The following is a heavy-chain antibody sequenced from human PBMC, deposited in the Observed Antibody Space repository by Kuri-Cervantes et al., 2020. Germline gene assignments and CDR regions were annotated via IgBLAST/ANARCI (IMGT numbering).Heavy chain of an antibody. CDR2: ISYSSGYM. Sequence: GGSLRLSCAASQFTFSSYYMNCVRQAPGKGLEWASSISYSSGYMYYADSVKGRFSISRDNAKNSLYLQIHSLRAEDTAVYYCARGMTTEDYYYYGMDVWGQGTTVTVSS. D-gene: IGHD4-11*01. CDR1: QFTFSSYY. V-gene: IGHV3-21*01. CDR3: ARGMTTEDYYYYGMDV. J-gene: IGHJ6*02.